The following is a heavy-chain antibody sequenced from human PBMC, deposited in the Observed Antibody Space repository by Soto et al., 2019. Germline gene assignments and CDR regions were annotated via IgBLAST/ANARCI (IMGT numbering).Heavy chain of an antibody. CDR1: AFTFGTYN. CDR3: ARERNTGYDYSYYYGMDV. J-gene: IGHJ6*02. Sequence: GGSLRLSCAASAFTFGTYNMHWVRQAPGKGLEWLSVITYDESDKYYADSVKGRFTISRDNSKDTLYLQINSLRTEDTAVYYCARERNTGYDYSYYYGMDVWGQGTTVTVSS. V-gene: IGHV3-30-3*01. D-gene: IGHD5-18*01. CDR2: ITYDESDK.